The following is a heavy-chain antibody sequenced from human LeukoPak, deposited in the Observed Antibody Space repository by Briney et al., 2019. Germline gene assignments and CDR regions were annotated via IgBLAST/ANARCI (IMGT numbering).Heavy chain of an antibody. V-gene: IGHV4-4*07. D-gene: IGHD3-9*01. CDR2: IYTSGST. J-gene: IGHJ5*02. Sequence: PSETLSLTCTVSGGSISSYYWSWIRQPAGKGLEWIGRIYTSGSTNYNPSLKSRVTMSVDTSKNQFSLKLSSVTAADTAVYYCARDRYFDWPPYKTNWFEPWGQGTLVTVSS. CDR3: ARDRYFDWPPYKTNWFEP. CDR1: GGSISSYY.